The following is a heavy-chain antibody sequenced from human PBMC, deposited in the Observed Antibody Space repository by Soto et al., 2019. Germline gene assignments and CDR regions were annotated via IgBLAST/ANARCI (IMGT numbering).Heavy chain of an antibody. D-gene: IGHD3-10*01. CDR3: AKTRSSGSYYKGMDV. Sequence: QVQLVESGGGVVRPGRSLRLSCAASGFTFSSYGMHWVRQAPGKGLEWVAVISYDGSNKYYADSVKGRFTISRDNSKNTLYLQMNSLRAEDTAVYYCAKTRSSGSYYKGMDVWGQGTTVTVSS. CDR1: GFTFSSYG. V-gene: IGHV3-30*18. J-gene: IGHJ6*02. CDR2: ISYDGSNK.